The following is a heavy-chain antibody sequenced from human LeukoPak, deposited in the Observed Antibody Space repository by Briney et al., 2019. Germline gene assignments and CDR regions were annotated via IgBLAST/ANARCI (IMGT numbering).Heavy chain of an antibody. CDR3: ARDGVLWPAHFDY. V-gene: IGHV3-11*01. J-gene: IGHJ4*02. Sequence: GGSLRLSCAASGFTFSDYYMSWIRQAPGKGLEWVSYSSSSGRTIYYADSVKGRFTFSRDNAKNSLNLQMNSLRAEDTAVYYCARDGVLWPAHFDYWGQGTLVTVSS. CDR1: GFTFSDYY. D-gene: IGHD2-21*01. CDR2: SSSSGRTI.